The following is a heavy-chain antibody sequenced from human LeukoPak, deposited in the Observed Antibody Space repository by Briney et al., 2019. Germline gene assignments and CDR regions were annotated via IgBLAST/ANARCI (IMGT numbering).Heavy chain of an antibody. CDR3: ARDVSGWYPGY. CDR1: GFTFSSYW. J-gene: IGHJ4*02. CDR2: IKQDGSEK. Sequence: ESGGSLRLSCVASGFTFSSYWMSWVRQAPGKGLEWVANIKQDGSEKYYVDSVKGRITISRDNAKNSLYLQMNSLRAEDTAVYYCARDVSGWYPGYWGQGTLVTVSS. D-gene: IGHD6-19*01. V-gene: IGHV3-7*01.